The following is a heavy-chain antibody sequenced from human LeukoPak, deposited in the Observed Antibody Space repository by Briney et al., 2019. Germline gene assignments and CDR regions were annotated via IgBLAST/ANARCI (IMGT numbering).Heavy chain of an antibody. CDR1: GFTFSDYY. J-gene: IGHJ3*02. V-gene: IGHV3-11*04. Sequence: GGSLRLSCAASGFTFSDYYMSWIRQAPGKGLEWVSYISSSGSYIYYADSVKGRFTISRDNAKNSLYLQMNSLRAEDTAVYYCARVVPAAREADAFDIWGQGTMVTVSS. D-gene: IGHD2-2*01. CDR3: ARVVPAAREADAFDI. CDR2: ISSSGSYI.